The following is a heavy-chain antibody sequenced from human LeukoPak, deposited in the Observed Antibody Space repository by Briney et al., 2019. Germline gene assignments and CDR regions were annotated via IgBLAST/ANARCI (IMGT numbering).Heavy chain of an antibody. D-gene: IGHD1-1*01. J-gene: IGHJ4*02. Sequence: PGGSLRLSCAASGFAFNDYAMKWVRQAPGKGLEWVAAISRTSAYIYYSDSLKGRFTISRDNAKNSVYLQMDSLRAEDTAVYYCARGGNGDYWGQGTLVTVSS. V-gene: IGHV3-21*01. CDR2: ISRTSAYI. CDR1: GFAFNDYA. CDR3: ARGGNGDY.